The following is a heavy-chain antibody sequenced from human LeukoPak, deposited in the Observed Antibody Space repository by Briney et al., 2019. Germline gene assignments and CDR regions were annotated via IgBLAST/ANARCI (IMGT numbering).Heavy chain of an antibody. CDR1: GLSVSSNY. V-gene: IGHV3-72*01. CDR2: TRNKANSYTT. D-gene: IGHD3-10*01. Sequence: PGGSLRLSCVASGLSVSSNYMSWVRQAPGKGLEWVGRTRNKANSYTTEYAASVKGRFTISRDDSKNSLYLQMNSLKTEDTAVYYCSRVVVRGIIITEYYFDYWGQGTLVTVSS. J-gene: IGHJ4*02. CDR3: SRVVVRGIIITEYYFDY.